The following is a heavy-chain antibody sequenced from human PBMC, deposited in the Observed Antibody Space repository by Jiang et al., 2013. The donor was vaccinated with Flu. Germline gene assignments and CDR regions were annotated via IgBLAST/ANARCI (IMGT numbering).Heavy chain of an antibody. D-gene: IGHD5/OR15-5a*01. V-gene: IGHV4-39*07. Sequence: SDSSDYWGWVRQAPGNGAGSGLGGMSPSGITYYSPSLKSRVTMSVDTSKKQFSLRLSYVTAADTAIYYCTRDRDIVSRGGFDFWGQGTLVTVSS. CDR2: MSPSGIT. CDR3: TRDRDIVSRGGFDF. J-gene: IGHJ4*02. CDR1: SDSSDY.